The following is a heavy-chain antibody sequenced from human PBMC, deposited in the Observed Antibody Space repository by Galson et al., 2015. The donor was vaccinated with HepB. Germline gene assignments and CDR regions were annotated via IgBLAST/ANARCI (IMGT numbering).Heavy chain of an antibody. J-gene: IGHJ5*02. CDR3: AGDSSSWYHQRKWFGP. CDR2: INTNGGDT. D-gene: IGHD6-13*01. V-gene: IGHV1-2*06. CDR1: GFTFSGYY. Sequence: SLKLSCTASGFTFSGYYMHWVRQAPGQGLEWMGRINTNGGDTNYAQKFQGRVTMTRDTSNSTAYMELSRLRADDTAVYYCAGDSSSWYHQRKWFGPWGQGTLVTVSS.